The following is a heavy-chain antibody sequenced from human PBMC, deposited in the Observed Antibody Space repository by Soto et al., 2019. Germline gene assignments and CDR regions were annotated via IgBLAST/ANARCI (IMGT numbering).Heavy chain of an antibody. Sequence: EVQLVESGGGLVQPGGSLRLSCAASGFTFSSYWMSWVRQAPGKGLEWVANIKQDGSEKYYVDSVKGRFTISRDNAKNSLYLQMNRLRAEDTAVYYWARDPGWFGELSQPPSLDYWGQGTLVTVSS. D-gene: IGHD3-10*01. CDR1: GFTFSSYW. V-gene: IGHV3-7*03. CDR3: ARDPGWFGELSQPPSLDY. CDR2: IKQDGSEK. J-gene: IGHJ4*02.